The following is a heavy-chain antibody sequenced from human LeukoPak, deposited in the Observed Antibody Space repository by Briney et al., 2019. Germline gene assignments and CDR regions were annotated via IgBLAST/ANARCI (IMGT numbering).Heavy chain of an antibody. CDR2: IITYNGNT. V-gene: IGHV1-18*01. CDR1: GYTFTTYG. D-gene: IGHD5-18*01. CDR3: ARGENTAMASLVDY. Sequence: ASVKVSCKASGYTFTTYGISWVRQAPGQGLEWMGYIITYNGNTNYAQKLQGRVTMTRDTSTSTVYMELRSLRSDDTALYFCARGENTAMASLVDYWGQGTLVTVST. J-gene: IGHJ4*02.